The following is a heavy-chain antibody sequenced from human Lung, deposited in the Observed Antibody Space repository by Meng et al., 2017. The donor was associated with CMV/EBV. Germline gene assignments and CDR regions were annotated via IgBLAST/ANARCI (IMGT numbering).Heavy chain of an antibody. CDR1: VASTTNRNL. Sequence: QVQVRPARTAPVNPSVTLSRTCAVSVASTTNRNLGAWGLQPPGKGLEWIGEIPHRGSSAYNPSPKSRVSMSIDKSKNQFSLKLTSVTAADTAVYHCLRRSGGSVWGQGTLVTVSS. CDR3: LRRSGGSV. J-gene: IGHJ1*01. CDR2: IPHRGSS. D-gene: IGHD3-10*01. V-gene: IGHV4-4*02.